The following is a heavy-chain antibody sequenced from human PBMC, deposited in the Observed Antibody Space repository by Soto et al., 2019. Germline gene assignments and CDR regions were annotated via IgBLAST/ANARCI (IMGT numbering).Heavy chain of an antibody. D-gene: IGHD3-3*01. Sequence: GGSLSLYCAASGFTVSSNYMSWVRQAPGKGLEWVSVIYSGGSTYYADSVKGRFTISRDNSKNTLYLQMNSLRAEDTAVYYCARVSHYDFWSGYYLAGAFDIWGQGTMVTVSS. CDR2: IYSGGST. CDR3: ARVSHYDFWSGYYLAGAFDI. CDR1: GFTVSSNY. V-gene: IGHV3-53*01. J-gene: IGHJ3*02.